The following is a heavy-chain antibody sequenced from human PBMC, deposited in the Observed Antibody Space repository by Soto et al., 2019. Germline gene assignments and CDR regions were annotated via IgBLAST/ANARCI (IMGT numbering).Heavy chain of an antibody. V-gene: IGHV4-4*02. CDR1: GGSISSSNW. J-gene: IGHJ6*02. CDR2: IYHSGST. CDR3: ARRCYSYYYYYGMDV. Sequence: PSETLSLTCAVSGGSISSSNWWSWVRQPPGKGLEWIGEIYHSGSTNYNPSLKSRVTISVDKSKNQFSLKLSSVTAADTAVYYCARRCYSYYYYYGMDVWGQGTTVT. D-gene: IGHD2-15*01.